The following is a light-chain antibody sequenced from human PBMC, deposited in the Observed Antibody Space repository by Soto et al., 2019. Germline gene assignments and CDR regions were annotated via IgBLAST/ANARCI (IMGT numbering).Light chain of an antibody. CDR1: QSVRSNY. Sequence: EIVLTQSPGTLSLSSGERATLSCRASQSVRSNYLAWYQQKPGQAPRLLIYGASSRATGIPDRFGGSGSGTDFNLTISRLEPEDFAVYYCQQYASSPLTFVGGTKVEIK. CDR3: QQYASSPLT. J-gene: IGKJ4*01. V-gene: IGKV3-20*01. CDR2: GAS.